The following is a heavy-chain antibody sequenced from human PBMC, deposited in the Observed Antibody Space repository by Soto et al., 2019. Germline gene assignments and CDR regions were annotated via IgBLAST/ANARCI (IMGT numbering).Heavy chain of an antibody. CDR3: ARESGGATATLDYYYFYMDV. CDR1: GDTFNDYY. J-gene: IGHJ6*03. D-gene: IGHD5-12*01. CDR2: INPNGGVT. Sequence: QVQLVQSGAEVKKPGASVTVSCRSSGDTFNDYYIHWVRQAPGQGLEWMGWINPNGGVTKYAQKFQGWVPMTRETSIRTVYMQLSRLRSDDTAVYYCARESGGATATLDYYYFYMDVWGTGTTVTVSS. V-gene: IGHV1-2*04.